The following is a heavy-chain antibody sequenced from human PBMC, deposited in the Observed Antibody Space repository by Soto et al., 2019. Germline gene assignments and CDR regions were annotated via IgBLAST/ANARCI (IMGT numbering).Heavy chain of an antibody. V-gene: IGHV4-59*01. CDR3: ARWAYRYCTNGVCSGPDQNWFDP. D-gene: IGHD2-8*01. CDR2: IYYSGST. J-gene: IGHJ5*02. Sequence: SETLSLTCTVSGGSISSYYWSWIRQPPWKGLEWIGYIYYSGSTNYNPSLKSRVTISVDTSKNQFSLKLSSVTAADTAVYYCARWAYRYCTNGVCSGPDQNWFDPWGQGTLVTVS. CDR1: GGSISSYY.